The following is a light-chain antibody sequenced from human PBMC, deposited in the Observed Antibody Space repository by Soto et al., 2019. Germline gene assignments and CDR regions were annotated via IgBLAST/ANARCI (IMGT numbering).Light chain of an antibody. CDR3: SSYAGSSNV. CDR1: SCDVGGYNY. Sequence: QSALTQPPSASGSPGQSVAISCTGTSCDVGGYNYVSWYQQHPGKAPKLMIYEVNKRPSGVPDRFSGSKSGNTASLTVSGLQAEDEADYYCSSYAGSSNVFXTGTKVTVL. V-gene: IGLV2-8*01. J-gene: IGLJ1*01. CDR2: EVN.